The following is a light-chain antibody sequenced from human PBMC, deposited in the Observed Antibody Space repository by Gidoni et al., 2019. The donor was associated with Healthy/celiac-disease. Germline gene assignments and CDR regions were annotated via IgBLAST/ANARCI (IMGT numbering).Light chain of an antibody. V-gene: IGLV2-14*03. CDR2: DVS. J-gene: IGLJ3*02. Sequence: QSALSQPASASGSPGQSITISCTGTSSDVGGYNYVSWYQQHPGKAPKLKIYDVSNRPSGVSNRCSGSKSGNTASLTISGLQAEDEADYYCSSYTSSSTLVFGGGTKLTVL. CDR3: SSYTSSSTLV. CDR1: SSDVGGYNY.